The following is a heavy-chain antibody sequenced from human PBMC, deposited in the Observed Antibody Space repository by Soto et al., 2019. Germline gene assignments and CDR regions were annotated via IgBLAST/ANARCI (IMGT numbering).Heavy chain of an antibody. D-gene: IGHD2-8*01. Sequence: ASVKVSCKASGYSFTSYGIAWVRQVPGQGPEWMGWISPCNGRTNYAQNVKGRVVMTTDISTNAVYLELRSLRSDDTAIYYCGRCRNDSYEMDVWGQGTTVTVSS. CDR3: GRCRNDSYEMDV. V-gene: IGHV1-18*01. J-gene: IGHJ6*02. CDR1: GYSFTSYG. CDR2: ISPCNGRT.